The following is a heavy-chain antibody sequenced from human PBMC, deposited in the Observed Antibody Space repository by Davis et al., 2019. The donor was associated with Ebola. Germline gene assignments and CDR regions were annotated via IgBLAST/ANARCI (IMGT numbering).Heavy chain of an antibody. CDR3: ATLGRFCRGGICYSFDS. J-gene: IGHJ4*02. V-gene: IGHV4-39*01. CDR1: GGSITSHSYY. D-gene: IGHD2-15*01. CDR2: IYYSGST. Sequence: MPSETLSLTCTVPGGSITSHSYYWALIRQPPGKGLEWIGSIYYSGSTYYNPSLKSRVPMSVDPSKSQFSLSLTSVTAADTAVYYCATLGRFCRGGICYSFDSWGQGTLVTVSS.